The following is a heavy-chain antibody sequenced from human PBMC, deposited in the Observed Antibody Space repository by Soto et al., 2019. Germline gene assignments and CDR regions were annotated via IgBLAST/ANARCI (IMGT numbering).Heavy chain of an antibody. CDR1: GDSISDYY. V-gene: IGHV4-59*01. CDR2: IYYSGST. Sequence: SETLSLTCTVSGDSISDYYWSWIRQPPGKGLEWIGYIYYSGSTSYNPSLNSRVTISVDTSKSQVSLKLSSVTAADTAVYYCARSRRGYSYGLFDDWGHGTLVTVSS. CDR3: ARSRRGYSYGLFDD. J-gene: IGHJ4*01. D-gene: IGHD5-18*01.